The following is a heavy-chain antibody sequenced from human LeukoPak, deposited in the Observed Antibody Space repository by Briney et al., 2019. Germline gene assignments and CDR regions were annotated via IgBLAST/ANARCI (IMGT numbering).Heavy chain of an antibody. D-gene: IGHD3-16*01. V-gene: IGHV3-21*01. CDR3: ARCPTLDQLLIPNWYFDL. CDR1: GFTFSNYS. Sequence: GGSLRLSCAASGFTFSNYSLNWVRQAPGKGLERVSSISSSSSYIYHADSVKGRFTISRDNAKNSLYLQMNSLRAEDTAVYYCARCPTLDQLLIPNWYFDLWGRGTLVTVSS. CDR2: ISSSSSYI. J-gene: IGHJ2*01.